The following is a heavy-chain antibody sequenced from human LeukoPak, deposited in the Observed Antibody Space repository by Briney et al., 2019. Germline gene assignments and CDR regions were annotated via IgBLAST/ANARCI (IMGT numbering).Heavy chain of an antibody. V-gene: IGHV3-30-3*01. CDR3: ARERLTVAGTLDY. CDR1: GFTFSSYA. J-gene: IGHJ4*02. CDR2: ISYDGSNK. Sequence: GGSLRLSCAASGFTFSSYAMHWVRQAPGKGLEWVAVISYDGSNKYYADSVKGRFTISRDNAKNSLYLQMNSLRAEDTAVYYCARERLTVAGTLDYWGQGTLVTVSS. D-gene: IGHD6-19*01.